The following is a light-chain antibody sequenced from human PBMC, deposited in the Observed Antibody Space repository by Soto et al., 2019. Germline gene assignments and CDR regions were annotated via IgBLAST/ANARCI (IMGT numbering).Light chain of an antibody. J-gene: IGLJ1*01. V-gene: IGLV2-14*01. Sequence: QSALTQPPSASGSPGQSVTISCTGTSSDVGGYNYVSWYQQHPGKAPKLMISDVSNRPSGVSNRFSGSKSGNTASLTISGLQAEDEADYYCASYSSSSSLYVFGTGTKLTVL. CDR3: ASYSSSSSLYV. CDR1: SSDVGGYNY. CDR2: DVS.